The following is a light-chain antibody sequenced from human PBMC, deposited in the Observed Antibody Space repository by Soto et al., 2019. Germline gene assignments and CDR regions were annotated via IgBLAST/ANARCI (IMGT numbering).Light chain of an antibody. Sequence: DILLTQSPYSLAVSLGERATLSCRSSQSVSSDLAWYQQKPGQSPRLLIYHASARATGVPARFSGSGSGTDFTLTISRLEPEDFAVYYCQQHSNWPPITFGQGTRLEIK. CDR3: QQHSNWPPIT. CDR1: QSVSSD. V-gene: IGKV3-11*01. J-gene: IGKJ5*01. CDR2: HAS.